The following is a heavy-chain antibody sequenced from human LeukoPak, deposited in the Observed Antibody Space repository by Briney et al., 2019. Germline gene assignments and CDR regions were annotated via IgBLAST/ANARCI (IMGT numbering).Heavy chain of an antibody. D-gene: IGHD2-2*01. Sequence: PGGSLRLSCAASGFTFSSYGMHWVRQAPGKGLEWVAFIRYDGSNKYYADSVKGRFTISRDNSKNTLYLQMNSLRAEDTAVYYCARDPERGREDIVVVPAAIPDYWGQGTLVTVSS. CDR3: ARDPERGREDIVVVPAAIPDY. V-gene: IGHV3-30*02. CDR2: IRYDGSNK. CDR1: GFTFSSYG. J-gene: IGHJ4*02.